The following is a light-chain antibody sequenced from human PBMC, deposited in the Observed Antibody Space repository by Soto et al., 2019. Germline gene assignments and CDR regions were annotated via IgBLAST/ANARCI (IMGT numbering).Light chain of an antibody. CDR1: SSNIGRNT. J-gene: IGLJ2*01. V-gene: IGLV1-44*01. Sequence: QSVLTQPPSASETPGQRFTISCSGSSSNIGRNTVNWYQHLPGTAPKLLIYSNNQRPSGVPDRFSGSKSGTSASLAISGLQSEDEADYYCAAWDDSLNGVIFGGGTKVTVL. CDR2: SNN. CDR3: AAWDDSLNGVI.